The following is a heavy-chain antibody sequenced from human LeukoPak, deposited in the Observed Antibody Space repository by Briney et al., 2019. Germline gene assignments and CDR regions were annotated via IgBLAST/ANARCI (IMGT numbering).Heavy chain of an antibody. V-gene: IGHV4-59*01. J-gene: IGHJ4*02. CDR1: GGSISSYY. CDR2: IYYSGST. Sequence: SETLCLTCTVSGGSISSYYWSWIRQPPGKGLEWIGYIYYSGSTNYNPSLKSRVTISVDTSKNQFSLKLSSVTAADTAVYYCARRFHYYDSSGYSTYYFDYWGQGTLVTVSS. CDR3: ARRFHYYDSSGYSTYYFDY. D-gene: IGHD3-22*01.